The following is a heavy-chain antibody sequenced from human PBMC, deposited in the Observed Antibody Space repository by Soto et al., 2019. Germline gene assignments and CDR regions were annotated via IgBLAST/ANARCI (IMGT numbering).Heavy chain of an antibody. CDR3: AKRRMSGFSYMDV. V-gene: IGHV1-69*13. CDR2: IIPIFGTA. D-gene: IGHD3-10*01. Sequence: SVKVSCKASGGTFSSYAISWVRQAPGQGLEWMGGIIPIFGTANYAQKFQGRVTITADESTSTAYMELSSLRSEDTAVYYCAKRRMSGFSYMDVWGKGTTVTVSS. CDR1: GGTFSSYA. J-gene: IGHJ6*03.